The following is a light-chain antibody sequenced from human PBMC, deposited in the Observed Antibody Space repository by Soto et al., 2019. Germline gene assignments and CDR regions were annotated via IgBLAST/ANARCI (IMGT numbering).Light chain of an antibody. CDR2: AAS. CDR3: QQANSFPLT. J-gene: IGKJ4*01. Sequence: DVQLTQSPSSVFASVGDRITITCRASQGVRNWLAWYQLRPGKAPKLLIYAASSLQGRVPSRFSGSGFGTDFTLTIAGLEAEDFATYFCQQANSFPLTFGGGTRVE. CDR1: QGVRNW. V-gene: IGKV1D-12*01.